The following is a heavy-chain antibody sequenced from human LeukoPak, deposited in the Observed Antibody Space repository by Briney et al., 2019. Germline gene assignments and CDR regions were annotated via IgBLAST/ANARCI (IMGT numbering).Heavy chain of an antibody. CDR1: GYSFTSYW. D-gene: IGHD6-6*01. Sequence: GESLKISCKVSGYSFTSYWIGWVRQMPGKGLEWMGIIHPGDSDTRYSPSFHGHVTISAHKSISTAYLQWSSLKASDTAMYYCARHTTARPYYYYYFMDVWGTGTTVTVSS. J-gene: IGHJ6*03. CDR3: ARHTTARPYYYYYFMDV. CDR2: IHPGDSDT. V-gene: IGHV5-51*01.